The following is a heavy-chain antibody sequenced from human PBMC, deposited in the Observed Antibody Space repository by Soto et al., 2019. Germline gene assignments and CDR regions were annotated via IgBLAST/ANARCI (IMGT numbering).Heavy chain of an antibody. J-gene: IGHJ5*02. D-gene: IGHD6-6*01. Sequence: SETLSLTCTVSGGSISSYYWSWIRQPPGKGLEWIGYIYYSGSTNYNPSLKSRVTISVDTSKNQFSLKLSSVTAADTAVYYCARAYSGSSYWFDPWGQGTLVTVSS. CDR2: IYYSGST. CDR1: GGSISSYY. V-gene: IGHV4-59*01. CDR3: ARAYSGSSYWFDP.